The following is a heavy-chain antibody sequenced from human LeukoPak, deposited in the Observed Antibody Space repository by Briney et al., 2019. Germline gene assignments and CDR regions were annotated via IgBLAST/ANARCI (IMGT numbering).Heavy chain of an antibody. CDR3: ARDVTYYYGSGYYYYYYMDV. Sequence: SETLSLTCTVSGYSISSGYYWGWIRQPPGKGLEWIGSIYHSGRTFYNPSLKSRVTISVDTSKNQFSLKLSSVTAADTAVYYCARDVTYYYGSGYYYYYYMDVWGKGTTVTISS. J-gene: IGHJ6*03. CDR1: GYSISSGYY. D-gene: IGHD3-10*01. V-gene: IGHV4-38-2*02. CDR2: IYHSGRT.